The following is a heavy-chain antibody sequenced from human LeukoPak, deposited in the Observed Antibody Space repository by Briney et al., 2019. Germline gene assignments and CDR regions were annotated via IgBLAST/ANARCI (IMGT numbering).Heavy chain of an antibody. V-gene: IGHV3-43*02. CDR3: AKDGGWVYCGSGVVDY. D-gene: IGHD3-10*01. CDR2: ISGDGGST. Sequence: PGGSLRLSCAASGFTFDDYAMHWVRQAPGKGLEWVSLISGDGGSTYYADSVKGRFTISRDNSKNSLYLQMNSLRTEDTALYYCAKDGGWVYCGSGVVDYWGQGTLVTVSS. J-gene: IGHJ4*02. CDR1: GFTFDDYA.